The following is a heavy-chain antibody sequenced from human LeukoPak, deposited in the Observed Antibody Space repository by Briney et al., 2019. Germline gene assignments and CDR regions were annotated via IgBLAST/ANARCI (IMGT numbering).Heavy chain of an antibody. CDR1: GFTFSSYS. J-gene: IGHJ3*02. CDR2: ISSSSSYI. V-gene: IGHV3-21*01. Sequence: GGSLRLSCAASGFTFSSYSMNWVRQAPGKGLEWVSSISSSSSYIYYADSVKGRFTISRDNAKNTLYLQMSSLRVEDTAVYYCATERFDGFDMWGQGTMVTVSS. D-gene: IGHD1-14*01. CDR3: ATERFDGFDM.